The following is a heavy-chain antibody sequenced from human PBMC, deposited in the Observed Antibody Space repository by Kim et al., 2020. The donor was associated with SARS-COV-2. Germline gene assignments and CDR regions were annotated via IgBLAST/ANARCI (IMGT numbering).Heavy chain of an antibody. V-gene: IGHV1-18*01. CDR3: ARSYYYDSSDAFDV. J-gene: IGHJ3*01. Sequence: ASVKVSCKASGYTFTSYGFGWLRQAPGQGLEWMGWISGYNGNTNYAQNIQGRVTMTADTSTSTAYMELRGLKSDDTAVYYCARSYYYDSSDAFDVWGQGTMVTVSS. CDR2: ISGYNGNT. CDR1: GYTFTSYG. D-gene: IGHD3-22*01.